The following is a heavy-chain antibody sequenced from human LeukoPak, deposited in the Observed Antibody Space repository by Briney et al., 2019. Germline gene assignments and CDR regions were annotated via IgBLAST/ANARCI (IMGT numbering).Heavy chain of an antibody. D-gene: IGHD3-10*01. V-gene: IGHV4-39*07. J-gene: IGHJ6*02. CDR2: IYYSGST. CDR1: GDSISSRTYY. CDR3: ARDMVRANGMDV. Sequence: SETLSLTCTVSGDSISSRTYYWGWIRQPPGQGLEWIGSIYYSGSTFYNPSLKSRVTISIDTSKNQLSLKLSSVTAADTAVYYCARDMVRANGMDVWGQGTTVTVSS.